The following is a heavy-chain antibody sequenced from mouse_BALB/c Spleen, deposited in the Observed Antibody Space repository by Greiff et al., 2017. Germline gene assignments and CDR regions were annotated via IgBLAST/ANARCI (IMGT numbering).Heavy chain of an antibody. CDR1: GFNIKDTY. J-gene: IGHJ2*01. Sequence: EVQLQQSGAELVKPGASVKLSCTASGFNIKDTYMHWVKQRPEQGLEWIGRIDPAHGNTKYDPKFQGKATITADTSSNTAYLQLSSLTSEDTAVYYCASLYYFDYWGQGTTLTVSS. CDR3: ASLYYFDY. CDR2: IDPAHGNT. V-gene: IGHV14-3*02.